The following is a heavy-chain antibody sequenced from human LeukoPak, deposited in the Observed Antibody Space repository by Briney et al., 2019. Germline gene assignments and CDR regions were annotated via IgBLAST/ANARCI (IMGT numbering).Heavy chain of an antibody. CDR1: GGSISSSNYY. J-gene: IGHJ3*02. Sequence: SETLSLTCTVSGGSISSSNYYWGWIRQPPGKGLEWIGSIYYSGSTYYNPSLKSRVTISVDTSKNQFSLKLSSVTAADTAVYYCARVRAAADKLTDAFDIWSQGTMVTVSS. CDR2: IYYSGST. CDR3: ARVRAAADKLTDAFDI. V-gene: IGHV4-39*07. D-gene: IGHD6-13*01.